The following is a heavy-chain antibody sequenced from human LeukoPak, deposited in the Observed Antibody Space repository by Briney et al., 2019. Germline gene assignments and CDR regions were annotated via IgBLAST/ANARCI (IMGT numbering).Heavy chain of an antibody. CDR2: IIPLFGTP. V-gene: IGHV1-69*06. CDR3: AAMYTVRGVIIGDDY. CDR1: GGAFSSYA. Sequence: SVKVSCKASGGAFSSYALSWVRQAPGQGLEWMGGIIPLFGTPNYAQKFQGRVTITADISTTTVYMDLNSLRSEDTAVYYCAAMYTVRGVIIGDDYWGQGTLVTVSS. J-gene: IGHJ4*02. D-gene: IGHD3-10*01.